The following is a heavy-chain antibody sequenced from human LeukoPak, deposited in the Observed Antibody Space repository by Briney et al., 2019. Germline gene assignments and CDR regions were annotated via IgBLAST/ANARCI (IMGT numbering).Heavy chain of an antibody. J-gene: IGHJ6*02. CDR1: GYTFTGNY. CDR2: INPSSGGT. V-gene: IGHV1-2*02. CDR3: ARLMRFGEFYGMDV. D-gene: IGHD3-10*01. Sequence: ASVKLSCKASGYTFTGNYMHWVRQAPGQGFEWMGWINPSSGGTNYAQKFQGRVTMTRDTYISTAYMELSSLTSDDTAVYYCARLMRFGEFYGMDVWGQGTTVTVSS.